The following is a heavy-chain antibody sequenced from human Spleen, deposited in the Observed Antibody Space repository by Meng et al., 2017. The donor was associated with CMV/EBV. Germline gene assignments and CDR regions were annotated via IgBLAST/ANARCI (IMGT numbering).Heavy chain of an antibody. V-gene: IGHV1-8*01. CDR3: ARGVGGDYELPLDY. CDR2: MNPNSGNT. J-gene: IGHJ4*02. CDR1: GYTFTSYD. Sequence: ASVKVSCKASGYTFTSYDINWVRQATGQGLEWMGWMNPNSGNTGYAQKFQGRLTMTRDTSISTAYMELSRLRFDDTAVYYCARGVGGDYELPLDYWGQGTLVTVSS. D-gene: IGHD4-17*01.